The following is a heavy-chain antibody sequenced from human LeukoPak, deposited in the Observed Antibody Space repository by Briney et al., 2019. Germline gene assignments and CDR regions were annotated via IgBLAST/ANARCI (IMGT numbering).Heavy chain of an antibody. J-gene: IGHJ6*03. CDR2: INPSGGST. V-gene: IGHV1-46*01. CDR1: GYTFTSYY. D-gene: IGHD2-8*01. CDR3: ARPRYCTNGVCSGGGYYYYMDV. Sequence: ASVKVSCKASGYTFTSYYMHWVRQAPGQGLEWMGIINPSGGSTSYAQKFQGRVTMTRDTSTSTVYMELSSLRSEDTAVYYCARPRYCTNGVCSGGGYYYYMDVWGKGTTVTVSS.